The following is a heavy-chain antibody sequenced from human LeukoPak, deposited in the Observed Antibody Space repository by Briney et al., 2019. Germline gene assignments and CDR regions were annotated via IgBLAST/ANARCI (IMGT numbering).Heavy chain of an antibody. V-gene: IGHV4-4*02. Sequence: PSETLSLTCAVSGGSISSSNWWSWVRQPPGKGLEWIGEIYHSGSTNYNPSLKSRVTISVDKSKNQFSLKLSSVTAADTAVYYCAREYDILTGYLGFDYWGQGTLVTVSS. J-gene: IGHJ4*02. CDR1: GGSISSSNW. CDR2: IYHSGST. D-gene: IGHD3-9*01. CDR3: AREYDILTGYLGFDY.